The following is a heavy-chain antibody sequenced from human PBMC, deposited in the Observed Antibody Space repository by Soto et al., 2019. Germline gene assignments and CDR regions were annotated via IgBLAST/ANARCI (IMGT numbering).Heavy chain of an antibody. CDR1: GGSISSISDY. V-gene: IGHV4-39*07. J-gene: IGHJ6*02. CDR3: ATPTVTTPYYYCGMDV. CDR2: MYYSGSA. D-gene: IGHD4-4*01. Sequence: LSLTCTVSGGSISSISDYWGWIRQPPGKGLEWIGSMYYSGSAYYNPSLERRVTISVDTSKNQFSLKLSSVTAADTAVYYCATPTVTTPYYYCGMDVWGQGTTVTVSS.